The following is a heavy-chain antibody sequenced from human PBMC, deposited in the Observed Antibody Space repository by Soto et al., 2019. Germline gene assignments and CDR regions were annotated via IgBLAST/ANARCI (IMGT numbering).Heavy chain of an antibody. Sequence: ALRLSCAASGFIFSNYDMHWVRQAPGKGREWVALVWHDGSHRYYADSVNDRFTISRDNSENTLYLQMNSLRDEDTAVYYCARDRQGLYGLDVWGQGTTVTVSS. V-gene: IGHV3-33*01. CDR1: GFIFSNYD. CDR2: VWHDGSHR. J-gene: IGHJ6*02. CDR3: ARDRQGLYGLDV.